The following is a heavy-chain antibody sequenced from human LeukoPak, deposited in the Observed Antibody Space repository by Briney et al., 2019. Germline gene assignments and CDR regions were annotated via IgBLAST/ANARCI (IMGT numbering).Heavy chain of an antibody. J-gene: IGHJ6*03. CDR1: GNSISSGYY. Sequence: SETLSLTCTVSGNSISSGYYWGWIRQPPGKGLEWIGSIYQSGSTYYNPSLKGRVTISVDTSKNQFSLKLSSVTAADTAVYFCARDRVLRDYMDVWGKGTTVTVSS. V-gene: IGHV4-38-2*02. D-gene: IGHD3-10*01. CDR3: ARDRVLRDYMDV. CDR2: IYQSGST.